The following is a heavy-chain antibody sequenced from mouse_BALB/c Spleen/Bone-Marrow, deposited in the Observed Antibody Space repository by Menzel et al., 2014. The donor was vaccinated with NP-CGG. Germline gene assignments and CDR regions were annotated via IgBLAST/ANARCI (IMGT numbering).Heavy chain of an antibody. CDR2: IWGDGST. J-gene: IGHJ4*01. CDR1: GFSLTGYG. Sequence: VRLVESGPGLVAPSQSLSITCTVSGFSLTGYGVNWVRQPPGKGLEWLGMIWGDGSTDYNSAPKSRLSISKDNSKSQVFLKMNSLQTDDTARYYCARDSFLITRALDYWGQGTSVTVSS. CDR3: ARDSFLITRALDY. V-gene: IGHV2-6-7*01. D-gene: IGHD2-4*01.